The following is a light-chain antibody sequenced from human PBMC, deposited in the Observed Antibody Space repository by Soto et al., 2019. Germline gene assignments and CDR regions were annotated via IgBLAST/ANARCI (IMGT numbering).Light chain of an antibody. CDR3: QQYGSSAPAWT. J-gene: IGKJ1*01. CDR1: QSVSSSY. CDR2: GAS. V-gene: IGKV3-20*01. Sequence: EIVLTQSPGNLSLSPGERATLSCRASQSVSSSYLAWYQQKPGQAPRLLIYGASSRATGIPDRFSGSGSGTDFTLTISRLEPEDSAVYFCQQYGSSAPAWTFGQGTKVDIK.